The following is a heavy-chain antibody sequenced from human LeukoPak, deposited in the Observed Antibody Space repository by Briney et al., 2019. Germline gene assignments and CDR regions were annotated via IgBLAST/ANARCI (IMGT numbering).Heavy chain of an antibody. J-gene: IGHJ4*02. CDR3: ARGYSGYPPQY. D-gene: IGHD5-12*01. Sequence: PSETLSLTCTVSGGSISSSSYYWGWIRQPPGKGLEWTGSIYYSGSTYYNPSLKSRVTISVDTSKNQFSLKLSSVTAADTAVYYCARGYSGYPPQYWGQGTLVTVSS. CDR2: IYYSGST. CDR1: GGSISSSSYY. V-gene: IGHV4-39*01.